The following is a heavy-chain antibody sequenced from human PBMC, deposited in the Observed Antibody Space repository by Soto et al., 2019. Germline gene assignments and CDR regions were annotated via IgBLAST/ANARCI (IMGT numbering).Heavy chain of an antibody. CDR1: GYTLTELS. Sequence: ASVKVSCKVSGYTLTELSMPWVRQAPGKGLEWMGGFDPEDGETIYAQKFQGRVTMTEDTSTDTAYMELSSLRSEDTAVYYCATIPYVWGSYRYYYYGMDVWGQGTTVTVSS. CDR3: ATIPYVWGSYRYYYYGMDV. J-gene: IGHJ6*02. V-gene: IGHV1-24*01. CDR2: FDPEDGET. D-gene: IGHD3-16*02.